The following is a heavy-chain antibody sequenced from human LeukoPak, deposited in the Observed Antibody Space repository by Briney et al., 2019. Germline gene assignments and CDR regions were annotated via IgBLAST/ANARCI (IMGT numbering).Heavy chain of an antibody. Sequence: SETLSLTCTVSGGSISSGSYYWSWIRQPAGKGLGWIGRIYTSGSTNYNPSLKSRVTISVDTSKNQFSLKLSSVTAADTAVYYCARAAYCSSTSCYEYWGQGTLVTVSS. V-gene: IGHV4-61*02. J-gene: IGHJ4*02. CDR1: GGSISSGSYY. D-gene: IGHD2-2*01. CDR3: ARAAYCSSTSCYEY. CDR2: IYTSGST.